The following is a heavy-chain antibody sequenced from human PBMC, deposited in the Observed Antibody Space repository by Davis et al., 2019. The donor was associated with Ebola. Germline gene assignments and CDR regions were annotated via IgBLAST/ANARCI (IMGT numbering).Heavy chain of an antibody. CDR3: ARGVGIHSGYDY. D-gene: IGHD5-12*01. CDR2: IIPIFATE. CDR1: PGTSISYA. V-gene: IGHV1-69*06. Sequence: SSVQVSCHASPGTSISYAISWVRQAPGQGLEWMGGIIPIFATESYAQKFQGRVTITADKSTSTAYMELSSLRSEDTAVYDWARGVGIHSGYDYWGQGTLVTVSS. J-gene: IGHJ4*02.